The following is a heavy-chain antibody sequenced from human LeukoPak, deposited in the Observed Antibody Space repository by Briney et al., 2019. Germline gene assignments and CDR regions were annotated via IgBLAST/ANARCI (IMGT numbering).Heavy chain of an antibody. J-gene: IGHJ4*02. D-gene: IGHD1-26*01. Sequence: SETLSLTCGVSGYSIISGFYWGWIRQPPGKGLEWIGSIYHGGSTYCNPSLKSRVTISVDTSKNQFSLKLNSVTAADTAVYYCARTTDDYSGSYYFDYWGQGTLVTVSS. CDR1: GYSIISGFY. V-gene: IGHV4-38-2*01. CDR2: IYHGGST. CDR3: ARTTDDYSGSYYFDY.